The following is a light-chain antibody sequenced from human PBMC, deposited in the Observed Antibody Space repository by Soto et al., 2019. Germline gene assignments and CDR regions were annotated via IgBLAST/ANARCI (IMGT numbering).Light chain of an antibody. J-gene: IGKJ4*01. CDR3: QQLNSYPLT. CDR2: AAS. V-gene: IGKV1-9*01. CDR1: QGISSY. Sequence: DNQLTQSPSFLSASVGDRVTITCRASQGISSYLSWYQQKPGKAPKILIYAASTLQTGVPSRLSGSGSGTDFTLTISSLQPEDFATYYCQQLNSYPLTFGGGTKVDIK.